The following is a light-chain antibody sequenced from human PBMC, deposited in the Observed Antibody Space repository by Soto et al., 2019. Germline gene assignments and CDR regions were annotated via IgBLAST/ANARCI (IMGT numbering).Light chain of an antibody. CDR1: TSDIGSYNY. Sequence: QSALTQPASVSGSPGQSITITCTGTTSDIGSYNYVSWYLQDPGKAPKLIIYDVSYRPSGVSNRFSGSKSGNTASLTSSALQAEDEDDYYCSSYTSSSTYVFGTGTKLTVL. CDR2: DVS. J-gene: IGLJ1*01. V-gene: IGLV2-14*01. CDR3: SSYTSSSTYV.